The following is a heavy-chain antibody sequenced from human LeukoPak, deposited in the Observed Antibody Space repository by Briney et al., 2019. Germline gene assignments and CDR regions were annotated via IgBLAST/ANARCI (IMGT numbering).Heavy chain of an antibody. CDR3: ARDPFPYSSGWYGIFYYYGMDV. Sequence: SVKVSCKDSGYTFTGYYMHWVRQAPGQGLEWMGWINPNSGGTNNAQKFQGRVTITRHTSITTAYMELSRLRSDDTAVYYCARDPFPYSSGWYGIFYYYGMDVWGQGTTVTVSS. CDR2: INPNSGGT. D-gene: IGHD6-19*01. J-gene: IGHJ6*02. CDR1: GYTFTGYY. V-gene: IGHV1-2*02.